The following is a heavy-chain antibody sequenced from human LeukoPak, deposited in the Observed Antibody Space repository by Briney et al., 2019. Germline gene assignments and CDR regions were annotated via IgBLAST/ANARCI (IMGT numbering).Heavy chain of an antibody. CDR1: GYTFTSSD. CDR3: ARTRRYYYDASNWFDP. CDR2: MNPNSGNT. Sequence: ASVKVSCKASGYTFTSSDINWVRQATGQGLEWMGWMNPNSGNTGYAQKFQGRVTMTRNTSISTAYMELSSLRSEDTAVYYCARTRRYYYDASNWFDPWGQGTLVTVSS. V-gene: IGHV1-8*02. D-gene: IGHD3-22*01. J-gene: IGHJ5*02.